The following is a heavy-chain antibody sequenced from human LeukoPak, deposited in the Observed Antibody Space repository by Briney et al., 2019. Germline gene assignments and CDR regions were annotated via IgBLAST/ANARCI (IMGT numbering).Heavy chain of an antibody. Sequence: PGGSLRLSCAASGFTYDDYAMHWVRQAPGKGLEWVSGISWNSGSIGYADSVKGRFTISRDNAKNSLYLQMNSLRAEDTALYYCAKDYYGSGSSWDAFDIWGQGTMVTVSS. D-gene: IGHD3-10*01. V-gene: IGHV3-9*01. CDR2: ISWNSGSI. J-gene: IGHJ3*02. CDR3: AKDYYGSGSSWDAFDI. CDR1: GFTYDDYA.